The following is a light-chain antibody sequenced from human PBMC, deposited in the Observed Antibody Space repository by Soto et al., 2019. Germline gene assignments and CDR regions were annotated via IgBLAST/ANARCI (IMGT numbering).Light chain of an antibody. Sequence: QSGLTQPASVSGSPGQSITISCTGTSSDVGNYNYVSWYQQHPGNAPKLMIYEVSNRPSGVSNRFSASKSGNTASLTISGLQAEDEADYYCSSYTTSSTWVFGGGTKLTVL. J-gene: IGLJ3*02. CDR2: EVS. CDR1: SSDVGNYNY. V-gene: IGLV2-14*01. CDR3: SSYTTSSTWV.